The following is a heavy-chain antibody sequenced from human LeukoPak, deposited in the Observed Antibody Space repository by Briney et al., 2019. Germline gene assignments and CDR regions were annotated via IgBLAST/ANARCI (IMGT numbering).Heavy chain of an antibody. J-gene: IGHJ4*02. Sequence: SETLSLTCTVSGGSISSGSYYWSWIRQPAGKGLEWIGRVFTRGSTNYNPSLKSRVTISVDTSKNQFSLKLISVTAADTAVYYCARGRDVDTAMGDWGQGTLVTVSS. CDR3: ARGRDVDTAMGD. V-gene: IGHV4-61*02. CDR2: VFTRGST. D-gene: IGHD5-18*01. CDR1: GGSISSGSYY.